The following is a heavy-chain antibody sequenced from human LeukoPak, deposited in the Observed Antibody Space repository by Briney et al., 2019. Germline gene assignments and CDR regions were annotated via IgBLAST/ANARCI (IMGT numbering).Heavy chain of an antibody. CDR2: ICYDGSNK. D-gene: IGHD2-15*01. J-gene: IGHJ4*02. CDR3: ARGQYSPDY. V-gene: IGHV3-33*01. CDR1: GFTLSSYG. Sequence: GRSLRLSCAASGFTLSSYGMHWVRQAPGKGLEWVALICYDGSNKYYTDSVKGRFTISRDNSKNTLYLQMNSLRAEDTAVYYCARGQYSPDYWGQGTLVTVSS.